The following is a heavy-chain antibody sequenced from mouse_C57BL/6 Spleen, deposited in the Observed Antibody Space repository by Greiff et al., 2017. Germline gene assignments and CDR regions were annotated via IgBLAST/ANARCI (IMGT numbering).Heavy chain of an antibody. J-gene: IGHJ2*01. CDR2: INPGSGGT. CDR3: ARSRGNYYFDY. D-gene: IGHD2-1*01. Sequence: QVQLKQSGAELVRPGTSVQVSCKASGYAFTNYLIEWVKQRPGQGLEWIGVINPGSGGTNYNEKFKGKATLTADKSSSTAYMQLSSLTSEDSAVYFCARSRGNYYFDYWGQGTTLTVSS. V-gene: IGHV1-54*01. CDR1: GYAFTNYL.